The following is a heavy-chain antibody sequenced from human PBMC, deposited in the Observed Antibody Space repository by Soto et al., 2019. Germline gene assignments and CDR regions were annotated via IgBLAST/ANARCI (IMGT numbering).Heavy chain of an antibody. Sequence: GESLKISCAASGFTFSSYWMSWVRQAPGKGLEWVANIKQDGSEKYYVDSVKGRFTISRDNAKNSLYLQMNSLRAEDTAVYYCARDRSVCSSTSCYYYYYYGMDVWGQGTTVTVSS. J-gene: IGHJ6*02. CDR3: ARDRSVCSSTSCYYYYYYGMDV. D-gene: IGHD2-2*01. V-gene: IGHV3-7*01. CDR1: GFTFSSYW. CDR2: IKQDGSEK.